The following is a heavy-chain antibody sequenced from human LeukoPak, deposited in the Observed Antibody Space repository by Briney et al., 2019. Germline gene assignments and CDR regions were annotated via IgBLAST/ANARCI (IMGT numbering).Heavy chain of an antibody. Sequence: ASVKVSCKASGYTFTSYDINWVRQATGQGLEWMGWMNPNSGNTGYAQKFQGRVTMTRDMSTSTVYMELSSLRSEDTAVYYCARVVFPLLHHSAYYFDYWGQGTLVTVSS. CDR3: ARVVFPLLHHSAYYFDY. V-gene: IGHV1-8*01. CDR2: MNPNSGNT. D-gene: IGHD5/OR15-5a*01. J-gene: IGHJ4*02. CDR1: GYTFTSYD.